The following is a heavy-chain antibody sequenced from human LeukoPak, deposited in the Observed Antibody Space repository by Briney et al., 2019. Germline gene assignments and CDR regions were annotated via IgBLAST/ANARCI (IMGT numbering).Heavy chain of an antibody. J-gene: IGHJ4*02. CDR1: GYTFSTHT. CDR3: AREIDRDGYNRFFDY. CDR2: INAGNGNT. D-gene: IGHD5-24*01. Sequence: ASVKVSCKASGYTFSTHTMHWVRQAPGQRLEWMGWINAGNGNTKYSQKFQGRVTITRDTSASTAYMDLSSLRSEDTAVYYCAREIDRDGYNRFFDYWGQGTLVTVSS. V-gene: IGHV1-3*01.